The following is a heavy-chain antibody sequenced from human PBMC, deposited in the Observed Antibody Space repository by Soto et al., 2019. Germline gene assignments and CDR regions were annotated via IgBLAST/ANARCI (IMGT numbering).Heavy chain of an antibody. CDR1: GGSISSYY. J-gene: IGHJ6*02. CDR2: IYYSGST. D-gene: IGHD2-2*02. Sequence: SETLSLTCTVSGGSISSYYWSWIRQPPGKGPEWIGYIYYSGSTNYNPSLKSRVTISVDTSKNQFSLKLSSVTAADTAVYYCARDRGYCSSTSCYRDYYYGMDVWGQGTTVTVSS. CDR3: ARDRGYCSSTSCYRDYYYGMDV. V-gene: IGHV4-59*01.